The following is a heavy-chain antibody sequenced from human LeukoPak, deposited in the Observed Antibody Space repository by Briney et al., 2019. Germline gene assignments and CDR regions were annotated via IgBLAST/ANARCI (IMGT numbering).Heavy chain of an antibody. J-gene: IGHJ4*02. CDR2: IYHSGST. CDR1: GYSISSGYY. CDR3: ASFRYYYGSGSYYFDY. Sequence: SETLSLTCTVSGYSISSGYYWGWIRQPPGKGLEWIGSIYHSGSTYYNPSLKGRVTISVDTSKNQFSLKLSSVTAADTAVYYCASFRYYYGSGSYYFDYWGQGTLVTVSS. D-gene: IGHD3-10*01. V-gene: IGHV4-38-2*02.